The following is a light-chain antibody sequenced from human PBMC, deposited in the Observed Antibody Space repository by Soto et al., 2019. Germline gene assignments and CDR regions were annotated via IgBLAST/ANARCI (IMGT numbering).Light chain of an antibody. CDR2: AAS. J-gene: IGKJ1*01. CDR1: QGISND. CDR3: QNYNSAPRT. Sequence: DIQMTQSPSSLSASIGDRVTISCRASQGISNDLAWYQQKPGKVPYLLIYAASTSHSGVPSRFRGSGSGTDFTLTISSRQPEDVATYYCQNYNSAPRTFGHGTKVYI. V-gene: IGKV1-27*01.